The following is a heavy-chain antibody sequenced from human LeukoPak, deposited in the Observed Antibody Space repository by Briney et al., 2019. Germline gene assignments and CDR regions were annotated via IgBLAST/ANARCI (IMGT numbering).Heavy chain of an antibody. J-gene: IGHJ4*02. D-gene: IGHD6-19*01. Sequence: GGSLRLSCAASGFTFSSYSMNWVRQASGKGLEWVSSISSSSSYIYYADSVKGRFTISRDNAKNSLYLQMNSLRAEDTAVYYCAREGSSGWYMPYYFDYWGQGTLVTVSS. CDR2: ISSSSSYI. CDR1: GFTFSSYS. V-gene: IGHV3-21*01. CDR3: AREGSSGWYMPYYFDY.